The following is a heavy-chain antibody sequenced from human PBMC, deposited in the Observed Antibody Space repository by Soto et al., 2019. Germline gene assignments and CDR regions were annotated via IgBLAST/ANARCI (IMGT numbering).Heavy chain of an antibody. Sequence: QLLLQESGPGLVKPSETLSLTCSVSGDSISSSTYCWGWIRQPPGKGLEWIGSKYYTGTSHYNPSLNSRVTISVDTSNNQSSLKVTSVTAADTAVYYCARHRDPGYSSSWFNSWGQGTLVIVSS. V-gene: IGHV4-39*01. CDR3: ARHRDPGYSSSWFNS. CDR1: GDSISSSTYC. D-gene: IGHD6-13*01. CDR2: KYYTGTS. J-gene: IGHJ5*01.